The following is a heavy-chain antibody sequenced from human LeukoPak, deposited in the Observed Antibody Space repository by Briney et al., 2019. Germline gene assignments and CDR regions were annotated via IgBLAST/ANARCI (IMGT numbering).Heavy chain of an antibody. Sequence: SETLSLTCTVSGSSINSYYWSWIRQSAGKGLEWIGRIYTSGNTNYNPSLMSRVSMSLDTSTNQRSLKLTSLTAADTAVYYCARDAVRGAPSYGMDVWGQGTTVTVSS. CDR3: ARDAVRGAPSYGMDV. CDR1: GSSINSYY. D-gene: IGHD3-10*01. V-gene: IGHV4-4*07. CDR2: IYTSGNT. J-gene: IGHJ6*02.